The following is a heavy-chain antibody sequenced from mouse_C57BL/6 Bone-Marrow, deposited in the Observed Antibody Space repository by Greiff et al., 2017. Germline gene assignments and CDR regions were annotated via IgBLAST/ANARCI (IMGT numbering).Heavy chain of an antibody. V-gene: IGHV5-9-1*02. CDR3: TRDTGNYYAMDY. Sequence: EVKLMESGEGLVKPGGSLKLSCAASGFTFSSYAMSWVRQTPEKRLEWVAYISSGGDYIYYADTVKGRFTISRDNARNTLYLQMSSLKSEDTAMYYCTRDTGNYYAMDYWGQGTSVTVSS. CDR2: ISSGGDYI. D-gene: IGHD4-1*01. CDR1: GFTFSSYA. J-gene: IGHJ4*01.